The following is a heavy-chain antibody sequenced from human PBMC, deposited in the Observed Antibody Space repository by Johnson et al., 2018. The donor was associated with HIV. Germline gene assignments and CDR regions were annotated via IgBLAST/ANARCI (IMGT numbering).Heavy chain of an antibody. CDR3: ARGGMYRRDDAFDI. D-gene: IGHD1-14*01. V-gene: IGHV3-30-3*01. CDR1: GFTFSNFA. Sequence: QVQLVESGGVVVQPGRSLRLSCAASGFTFSNFAMHWVRQAPGKGLECVAVMSYDGSNEYYADSVKGRFTISRDNSNNTLYLQMNSLRAEDTALYYCARGGMYRRDDAFDIWGQGTMVTVSS. CDR2: MSYDGSNE. J-gene: IGHJ3*02.